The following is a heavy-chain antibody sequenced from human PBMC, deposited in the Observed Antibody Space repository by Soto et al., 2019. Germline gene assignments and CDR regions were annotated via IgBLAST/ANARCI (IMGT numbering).Heavy chain of an antibody. CDR1: GGSISSGGYY. CDR2: IYYSGST. D-gene: IGHD6-6*01. V-gene: IGHV4-31*03. J-gene: IGHJ5*02. Sequence: SETLSLTCTVSGGSISSGGYYWSWIRQHPGKGLEWIGYIYYSGSTYYNPSLKSRVTISVDTSKNQFSLKLSSVTAADTAVYYCARDRGSPDRIAARPNWEPFEFDPWGQGTLVTVSS. CDR3: ARDRGSPDRIAARPNWEPFEFDP.